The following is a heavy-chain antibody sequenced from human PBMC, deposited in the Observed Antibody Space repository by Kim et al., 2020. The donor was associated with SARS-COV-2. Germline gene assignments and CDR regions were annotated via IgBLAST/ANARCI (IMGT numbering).Heavy chain of an antibody. V-gene: IGHV1-69*13. CDR2: IIPIFGTA. D-gene: IGHD2-15*01. Sequence: SVKVSCKASGGTFSSYAISWVRQAPGQGLEWMGGIIPIFGTANYAQKFQGRVTITADESTSTAYMELSSLRSEDTAVYYCARVGKKNGGNPPQYYFDYWGQGTLVTVSS. CDR3: ARVGKKNGGNPPQYYFDY. CDR1: GGTFSSYA. J-gene: IGHJ4*02.